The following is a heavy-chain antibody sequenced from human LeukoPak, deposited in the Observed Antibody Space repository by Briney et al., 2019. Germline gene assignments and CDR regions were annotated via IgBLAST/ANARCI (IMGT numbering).Heavy chain of an antibody. CDR1: GFTFSSYG. CDR3: AKDRRKWELQGYFDY. V-gene: IGHV3-30*18. J-gene: IGHJ4*02. D-gene: IGHD1-26*01. Sequence: PGGSLRLSCAASGFTFSSYGMHWVRQAPGKGLEWVAVISYDGSNKYYADSVKGRFTISRDNSKNTLYLQMNSLRAEDTAVYYCAKDRRKWELQGYFDYWGQGTLVTVSS. CDR2: ISYDGSNK.